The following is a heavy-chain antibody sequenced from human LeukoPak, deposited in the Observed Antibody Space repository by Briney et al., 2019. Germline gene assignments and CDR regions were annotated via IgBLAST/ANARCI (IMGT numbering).Heavy chain of an antibody. CDR2: IKQDGSEK. CDR1: GFTFSSYW. V-gene: IGHV3-7*01. J-gene: IGHJ3*02. D-gene: IGHD3-10*01. Sequence: GGSLRLSCAASGFTFSSYWMSWVRQAPGKGLEWVANIKQDGSEKYYVDSVKGRFTISRDNAKNSLYLQMNSLRAEDTAVYYCARDPWGFGELNDAFDIWGQGTMVTVSS. CDR3: ARDPWGFGELNDAFDI.